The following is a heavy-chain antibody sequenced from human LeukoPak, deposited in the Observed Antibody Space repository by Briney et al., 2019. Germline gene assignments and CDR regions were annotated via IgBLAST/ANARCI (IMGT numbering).Heavy chain of an antibody. CDR2: IYYSGST. Sequence: SETLSLTCTVSGGSISSHYWSWIRQPPGKGLEWIGYIYYSGSTNYNPSLKSRVTISVDTSKNQFSLKLSSVTAADTAVYYCARGLHEGDYFDYWGQGTLVTLSS. J-gene: IGHJ4*02. CDR3: ARGLHEGDYFDY. V-gene: IGHV4-59*11. D-gene: IGHD5-24*01. CDR1: GGSISSHY.